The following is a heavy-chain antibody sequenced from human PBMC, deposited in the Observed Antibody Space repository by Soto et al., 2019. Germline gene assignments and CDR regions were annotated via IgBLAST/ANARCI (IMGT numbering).Heavy chain of an antibody. CDR1: GYTFTSYG. CDR3: ASDYRAYERHHAFDV. J-gene: IGHJ3*01. D-gene: IGHD5-12*01. Sequence: ASVKVSCKASGYTFTSYGISWVRQAPGQGLEWMGWISAYNGNTNYAQKLQGRVTMTRDTSTSTIYMELSSLTSDDTAVYYCASDYRAYERHHAFDVRGHGTMVTVSS. CDR2: ISAYNGNT. V-gene: IGHV1-18*01.